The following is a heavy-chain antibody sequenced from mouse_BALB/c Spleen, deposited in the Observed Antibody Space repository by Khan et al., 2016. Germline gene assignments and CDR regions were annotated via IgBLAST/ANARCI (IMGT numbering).Heavy chain of an antibody. CDR2: IFPGSGST. J-gene: IGHJ4*01. V-gene: IGHV1-77*01. Sequence: QVQLKQSGTELPRPGASVKLSCKASGYTFTDYYVNWVKQRTGQGLEWIGEIFPGSGSTYYNEKFKGKATLTADTSSSTAYMQLSSLTSEYSAVYFCARSYYGYVAMDYWGHGNSVTDPS. CDR1: GYTFTDYY. CDR3: ARSYYGYVAMDY. D-gene: IGHD1-2*01.